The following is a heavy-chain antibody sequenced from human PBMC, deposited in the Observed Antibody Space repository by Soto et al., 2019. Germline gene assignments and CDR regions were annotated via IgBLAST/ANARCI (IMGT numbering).Heavy chain of an antibody. V-gene: IGHV3-11*06. CDR3: ARHTSGWHYYDY. Sequence: LRLSCAASGFNFSDHYMNWVRQAPGKGLEWVSYISGSSRYTNFADSVKGRFTISRDNAKNSLYLQMNSLRVEDTAVYYCARHTSGWHYYDYWGQGTPVTVSS. CDR1: GFNFSDHY. J-gene: IGHJ4*02. D-gene: IGHD6-19*01. CDR2: ISGSSRYT.